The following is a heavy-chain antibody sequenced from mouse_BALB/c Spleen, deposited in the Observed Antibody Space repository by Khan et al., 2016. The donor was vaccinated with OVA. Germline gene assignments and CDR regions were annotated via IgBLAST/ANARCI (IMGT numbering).Heavy chain of an antibody. J-gene: IGHJ3*01. D-gene: IGHD2-1*01. CDR2: IYPGDGDT. CDR3: ARSDGNSWFAY. Sequence: VQVVESGPELVKPGASVKISCKASGYAFSSSWMNWVKQRPGQGLEWIGRIYPGDGDTNYNGKFKGKATLTADKSSSTAYMKLSSLTSVDSAVYFCARSDGNSWFAYWCQGTLVTVSA. V-gene: IGHV1-82*01. CDR1: GYAFSSSW.